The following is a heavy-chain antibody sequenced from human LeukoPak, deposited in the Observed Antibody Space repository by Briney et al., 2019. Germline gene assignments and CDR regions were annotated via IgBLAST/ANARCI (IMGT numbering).Heavy chain of an antibody. Sequence: SETLSLTCTVSGGSISSYYWSWIRQPPGKGLEWIGRIYTSGDTKYNPSLKSRVTISVGASNNQISLKLTSVTAADPAVYYCASGDYGAGSPVMRYWGHGTLVIVSS. CDR1: GGSISSYY. CDR2: IYTSGDT. D-gene: IGHD3-10*01. J-gene: IGHJ4*01. V-gene: IGHV4-4*07. CDR3: ASGDYGAGSPVMRY.